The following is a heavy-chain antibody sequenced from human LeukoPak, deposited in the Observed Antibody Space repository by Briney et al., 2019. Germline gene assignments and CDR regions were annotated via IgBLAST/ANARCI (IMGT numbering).Heavy chain of an antibody. CDR1: GYTFTSYK. CDR2: INPSGGFT. D-gene: IGHD2-21*02. J-gene: IGHJ4*02. V-gene: IGHV1-46*01. CDR3: ARDNTAWSVDF. Sequence: ASVKVSCKASGYTFTSYKMHWVRQAPGQGLEWMAIINPSGGFTTYAQRFQGRVTMTRDMSTSTVYVELGSLRSEDTAVYYCARDNTAWSVDFWGQGTLVTVSS.